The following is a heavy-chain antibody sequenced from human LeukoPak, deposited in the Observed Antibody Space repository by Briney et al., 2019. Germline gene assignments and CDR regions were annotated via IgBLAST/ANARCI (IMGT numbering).Heavy chain of an antibody. V-gene: IGHV3-7*02. Sequence: GGSLRLSCAASGFTFSIYWISWVRQAPGKGLEWVANIKEDGSEKYYVDSVKGRFTFSRDNAKNSLYLQMNSLRVEDTAVYYCARLQKRDSRDYWGQGTLVTVSS. CDR2: IKEDGSEK. CDR3: ARLQKRDSRDY. J-gene: IGHJ4*02. D-gene: IGHD4-11*01. CDR1: GFTFSIYW.